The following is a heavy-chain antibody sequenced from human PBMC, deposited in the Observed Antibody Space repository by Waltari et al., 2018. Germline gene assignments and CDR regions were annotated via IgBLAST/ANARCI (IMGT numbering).Heavy chain of an antibody. V-gene: IGHV1-2*06. CDR1: GYTFTGYY. D-gene: IGHD5-18*01. CDR2: INPNSGGT. CDR3: ARDGQDRGYSYGYGDY. J-gene: IGHJ4*02. Sequence: QVQLVQSGAEVKKPGASVKVSCKASGYTFTGYYMPWVRQATGQGLEWMGRINPNSGGTNYAQKFQGRVTMTRDTSISTAYMELSRLRSDDTAVYYCARDGQDRGYSYGYGDYWGQGTLVTVSS.